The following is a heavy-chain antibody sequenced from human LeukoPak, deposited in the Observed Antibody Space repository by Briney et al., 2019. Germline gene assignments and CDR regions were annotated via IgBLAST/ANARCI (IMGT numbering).Heavy chain of an antibody. V-gene: IGHV4-38-2*01. CDR3: ARWDSGEWFHDAFDI. Sequence: SETLSLTCGVSGYSISSGYYWGWIRQPPGKGLEGIGSIYHSGSTYYNPSLNSRVTISVDMSKNQFSLKLRSVTAADTALYYCARWDSGEWFHDAFDIWGQGTRVTVSS. J-gene: IGHJ3*02. CDR2: IYHSGST. CDR1: GYSISSGYY. D-gene: IGHD3-3*01.